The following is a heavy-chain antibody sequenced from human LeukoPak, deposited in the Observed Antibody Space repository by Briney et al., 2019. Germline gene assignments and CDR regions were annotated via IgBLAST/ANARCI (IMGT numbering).Heavy chain of an antibody. D-gene: IGHD5-12*01. CDR1: GFTFSSYS. Sequence: GGSLRLSCAASGFTFSSYSMNWVRQAPGKGLEWVSYISSTSSTIYYADSVKGRFTISRDNAKNSLYLQMNSLRAEDTALYYCARATGMVANDYWGQGTLVTVSS. CDR2: ISSTSSTI. J-gene: IGHJ4*02. CDR3: ARATGMVANDY. V-gene: IGHV3-48*01.